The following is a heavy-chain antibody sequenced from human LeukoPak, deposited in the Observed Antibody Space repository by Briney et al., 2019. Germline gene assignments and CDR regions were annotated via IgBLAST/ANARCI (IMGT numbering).Heavy chain of an antibody. CDR2: IYYSGST. Sequence: SETLSLTCTVSGGSISSYYCSWIRQPPGKGLEWIGYIYYSGSTNYNPSLKSRVTISVDTSKNQFSLKLSSVTAADTAVYYCARVVWDSSSWIGWFDPWGQGTLVTVSS. CDR3: ARVVWDSSSWIGWFDP. D-gene: IGHD6-13*01. J-gene: IGHJ5*02. CDR1: GGSISSYY. V-gene: IGHV4-59*01.